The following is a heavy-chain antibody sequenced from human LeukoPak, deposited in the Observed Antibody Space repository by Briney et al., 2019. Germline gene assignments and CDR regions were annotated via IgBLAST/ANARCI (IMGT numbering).Heavy chain of an antibody. CDR2: IGTSGANT. CDR1: GFTFNNYG. J-gene: IGHJ4*02. D-gene: IGHD2-21*01. CDR3: AKKSGDHFHFDF. Sequence: GGSLRPSCAASGFTFNNYGMGWVRQTPGKGLEWVATIGTSGANTYHADSVKGRFTISRDNSKSTLYLQMNSLRAEDTAVYHCAKKSGDHFHFDFWGQGTLVTVSS. V-gene: IGHV3-23*01.